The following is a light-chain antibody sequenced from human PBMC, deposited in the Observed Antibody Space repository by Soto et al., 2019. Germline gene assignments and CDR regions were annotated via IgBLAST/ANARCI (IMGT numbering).Light chain of an antibody. CDR2: LGS. CDR1: QGLSHSSGYNY. Sequence: EIVLTQSPLSLSVSPGEAASISCSSSQGLSHSSGYNYLDWYLLKPGQPPQLLIYLGSNRGSGVPERFSGSGSDTDFTLTISRVETEDAGIYFCMQPLQTLITFGQGTRLEIK. V-gene: IGKV2-28*01. CDR3: MQPLQTLIT. J-gene: IGKJ5*01.